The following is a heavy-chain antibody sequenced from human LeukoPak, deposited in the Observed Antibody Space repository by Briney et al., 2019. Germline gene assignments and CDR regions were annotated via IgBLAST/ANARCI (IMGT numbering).Heavy chain of an antibody. CDR3: ARDQGGYCSSTSCYTDYYYYYGMDV. CDR2: IIPIFGTA. J-gene: IGHJ6*02. V-gene: IGHV1-69*13. CDR1: GGTFSSYA. Sequence: GASVKVSCKASGGTFSSYAISWVRQAPGQGLEWMGGIIPIFGTANYAQEFQGRVTITADESTSTAYMELSSLRSEDTAVYYCARDQGGYCSSTSCYTDYYYYYGMDVWGQGTTVTVSS. D-gene: IGHD2-2*02.